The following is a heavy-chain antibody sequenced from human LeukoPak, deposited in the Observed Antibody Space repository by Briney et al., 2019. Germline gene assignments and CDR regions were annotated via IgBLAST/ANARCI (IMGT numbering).Heavy chain of an antibody. CDR2: IYHSGSS. CDR3: ARNRDGYNSFDY. V-gene: IGHV4-30-2*05. Sequence: SETLSLTCTVSGVSISSGGYYWSWIRQPPGKGLEWIGYIYHSGSSYYNPSLRSRVTISVDTSKNHFSLKLSSVTAADTAVYYCARNRDGYNSFDYWGQGTLVTVSS. CDR1: GVSISSGGYY. D-gene: IGHD5-24*01. J-gene: IGHJ4*02.